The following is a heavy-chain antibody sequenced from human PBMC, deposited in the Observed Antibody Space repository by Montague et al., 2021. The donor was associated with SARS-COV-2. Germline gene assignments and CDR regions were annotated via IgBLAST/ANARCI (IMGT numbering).Heavy chain of an antibody. CDR1: GFTFNSYA. CDR2: TYSGGSST. J-gene: IGHJ4*02. V-gene: IGHV3-23*03. D-gene: IGHD3-22*01. Sequence: SLRLSCAASGFTFNSYAMSWVRQAPGKGLEWVSITYSGGSSTYYADSVKGRFTISRDNSKNTLYLQMNSMIAEDTAVYYCAKTHRYYNRNFDYWGQGTLVAVSS. CDR3: AKTHRYYNRNFDY.